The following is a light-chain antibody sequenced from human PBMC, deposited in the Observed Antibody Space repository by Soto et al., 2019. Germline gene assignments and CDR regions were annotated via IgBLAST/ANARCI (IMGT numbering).Light chain of an antibody. CDR1: QSVDTTF. CDR3: QQYMSSVT. V-gene: IGKV3-20*01. Sequence: EIVLTQSPGSLSLSPGQRATLSCRASQSVDTTFFAWYQKKPGQAPRLLIYGASKRATGIPDRVSGSGSGTDFTLVFSRLEPEDFAVYYCQQYMSSVTFGQGTKVEIK. J-gene: IGKJ1*01. CDR2: GAS.